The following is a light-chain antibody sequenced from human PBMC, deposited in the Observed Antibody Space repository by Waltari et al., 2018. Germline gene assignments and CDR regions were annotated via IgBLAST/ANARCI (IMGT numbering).Light chain of an antibody. CDR1: ALTDQY. CDR2: NDT. Sequence: SYELTQPPSVTVSPGQTARIACSGDALTDQYVHWYQQRPGRAPVVVIYNDTKRPSGITERFAGSSSGKTVTLTISGGQAEDESDYYCQSADSTGSDVVFGGGTKLTVL. CDR3: QSADSTGSDVV. V-gene: IGLV3-25*03. J-gene: IGLJ2*01.